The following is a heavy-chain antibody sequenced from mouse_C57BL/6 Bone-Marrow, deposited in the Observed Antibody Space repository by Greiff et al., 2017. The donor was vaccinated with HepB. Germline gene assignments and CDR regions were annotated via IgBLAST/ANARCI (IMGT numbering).Heavy chain of an antibody. CDR2: SRNKANDYTT. D-gene: IGHD2-1*01. Sequence: DVKLVESGGGLVQSGRSLRLSCATSGFTFSDFYMEWVRQAPGKGLEWIAASRNKANDYTTEYSASVKGRFIVSRDTSQSILYLQMNALRAEDTAIYYCARDADGNLGYYAMDYWGQGTSVTVSS. V-gene: IGHV7-1*01. CDR3: ARDADGNLGYYAMDY. J-gene: IGHJ4*01. CDR1: GFTFSDFY.